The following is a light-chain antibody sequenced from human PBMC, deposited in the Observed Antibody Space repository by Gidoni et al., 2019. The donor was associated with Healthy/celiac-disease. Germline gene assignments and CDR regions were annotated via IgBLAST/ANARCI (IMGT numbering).Light chain of an antibody. J-gene: IGKJ1*01. CDR3: QQSFSTLSWT. V-gene: IGKV1-39*01. Sequence: ITCRASQSISSYLNWYQQQPGKAPKLLIYAASSLQSGVPSRFSGSGSGTDFTLTISSLQPEDFATYYCQQSFSTLSWTFGQGTKVEIK. CDR2: AAS. CDR1: QSISSY.